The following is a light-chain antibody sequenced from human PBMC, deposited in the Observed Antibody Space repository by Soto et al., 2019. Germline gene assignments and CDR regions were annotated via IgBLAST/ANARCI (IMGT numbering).Light chain of an antibody. J-gene: IGLJ1*01. CDR2: EVN. CDR1: SSDVGGDNY. CDR3: TSYAGGNNV. V-gene: IGLV2-8*01. Sequence: QSVLTQPPSASGSPGQSVTISCTGTSSDVGGDNYVSWYQQHPGKVPKLMVYEVNKRPSGVPGRFSGSKSGNTAPLTVSGLQAEDEADYYCTSYAGGNNVFGTGTKVTVL.